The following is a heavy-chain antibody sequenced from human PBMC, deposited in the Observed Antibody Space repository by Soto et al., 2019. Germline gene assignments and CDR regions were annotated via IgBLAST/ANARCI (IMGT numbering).Heavy chain of an antibody. J-gene: IGHJ3*02. V-gene: IGHV3-30*18. Sequence: GGSLRLSCAASGFTVSSNYMSWVRQAPGKGLEWVAVISYDESNEYYADSVKGRFTISRDNSKNTLSLQMNSLRAEDTAVYYCAKVQSNSGWTYESFDIWGQGTMVTVSS. D-gene: IGHD3-10*01. CDR2: ISYDESNE. CDR1: GFTVSSNY. CDR3: AKVQSNSGWTYESFDI.